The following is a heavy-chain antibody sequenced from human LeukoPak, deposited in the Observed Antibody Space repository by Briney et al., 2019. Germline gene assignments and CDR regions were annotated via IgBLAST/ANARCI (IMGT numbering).Heavy chain of an antibody. CDR3: ARAPYDILTGYSLNWFDP. Sequence: GASVKVSCKASGYTFTTYAMHWVRQAPGQRLEWMGWINGDNGNTKYSQKFQGRVTITRDTSAYTGYMELRSPTSADTAVYFCARAPYDILTGYSLNWFDPWGQGTLVTVSS. D-gene: IGHD3-9*01. CDR1: GYTFTTYA. V-gene: IGHV1-3*01. CDR2: INGDNGNT. J-gene: IGHJ5*02.